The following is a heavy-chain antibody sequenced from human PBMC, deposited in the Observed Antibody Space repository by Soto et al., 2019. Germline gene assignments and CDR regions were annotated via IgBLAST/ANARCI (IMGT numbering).Heavy chain of an antibody. CDR3: ARGGSRGVVVKVPYYYYYGMDV. CDR1: GASIGSSY. J-gene: IGHJ6*02. D-gene: IGHD3-22*01. V-gene: IGHV4-59*12. Sequence: SETLSLTCTVSGASIGSSYWSWIRQPPGKGLEWMGYIFYSGSTYYNPSLKSRVTISVDTSKNQFSLKLSSVTAADTAVYYCARGGSRGVVVKVPYYYYYGMDVWGQGTTVTVSS. CDR2: IFYSGST.